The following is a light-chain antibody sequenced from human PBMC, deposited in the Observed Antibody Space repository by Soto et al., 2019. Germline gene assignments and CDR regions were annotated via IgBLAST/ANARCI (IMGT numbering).Light chain of an antibody. J-gene: IGKJ5*01. CDR1: QGISSY. Sequence: DIQMTQSPSSLSASLGDRVTITCRASQGISSYLAWYQQKPGKAPKLLIYAASTLQSGVPSRFSGSGSGTEFTLTISSLQPDDFATYYCQQYNSYSFGQGTRLE. V-gene: IGKV1-9*01. CDR2: AAS. CDR3: QQYNSYS.